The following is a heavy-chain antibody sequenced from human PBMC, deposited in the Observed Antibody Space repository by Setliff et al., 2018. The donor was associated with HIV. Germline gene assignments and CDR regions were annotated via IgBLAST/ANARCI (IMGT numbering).Heavy chain of an antibody. CDR1: GFTFTSYW. CDR2: INQDGNEK. CDR3: ARKLQPGYGMDV. V-gene: IGHV3-7*01. J-gene: IGHJ6*02. D-gene: IGHD5-18*01. Sequence: ESLKISCAASGFTFTSYWMIWVRQAPGKGLEWVANINQDGNEKNYVDSVKGRFTISRDNTKNSLYLQMDSLRAEDTTVYYCARKLQPGYGMDVWGQGTTVTVSS.